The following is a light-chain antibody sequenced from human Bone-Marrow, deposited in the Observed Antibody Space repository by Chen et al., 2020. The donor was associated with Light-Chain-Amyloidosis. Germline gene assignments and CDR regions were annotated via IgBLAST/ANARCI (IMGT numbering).Light chain of an antibody. V-gene: IGLV6-57*01. J-gene: IGLJ3*02. Sequence: NFMLTQPHSVSESPGKTVIISCTRSSGSIATNYLQWYQQRPGRSPTTVIYEDDQIPSGVPERFSGSIDRSSNSASLTISGLKTEDEADYYCQSYQGSSQGVFGGGTKLTVL. CDR1: SGSIATNY. CDR2: EDD. CDR3: QSYQGSSQGV.